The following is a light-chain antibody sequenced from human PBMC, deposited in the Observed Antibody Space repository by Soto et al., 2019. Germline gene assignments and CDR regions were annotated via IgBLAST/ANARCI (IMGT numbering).Light chain of an antibody. V-gene: IGKV3-20*01. CDR1: QSVSSSY. CDR2: GAS. CDR3: QQYGGSPWT. Sequence: EIVLTQSPGTLSLSPGESATLSCRASQSVSSSYLAWFQQKPGQAPRLLIYGASSRATGIPDRFSGSGSGTDFTLTISRLEPEDLAVYYCQQYGGSPWTIGQGTKVEIK. J-gene: IGKJ1*01.